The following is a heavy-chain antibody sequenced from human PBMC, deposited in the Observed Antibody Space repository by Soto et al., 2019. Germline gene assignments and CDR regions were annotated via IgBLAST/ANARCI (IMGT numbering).Heavy chain of an antibody. CDR1: GGTFSSYA. V-gene: IGHV1-69*05. D-gene: IGHD2-2*01. CDR3: ARHVPTAGYSYGMDV. J-gene: IGHJ6*02. CDR2: IIPIFGTA. Sequence: QVQLVQSGAEVKKPGSSVKVSCKASGGTFSSYAISWVRQAPGQGLEWMGGIIPIFGTANYAQKFQGRVTLPXXXSXXTAYTELSSLRSEDTAVYFCARHVPTAGYSYGMDVWGQGTTVTVSS.